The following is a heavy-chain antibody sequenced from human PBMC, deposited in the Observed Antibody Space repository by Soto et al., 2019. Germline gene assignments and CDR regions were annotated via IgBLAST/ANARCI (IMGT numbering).Heavy chain of an antibody. CDR1: GFSFSSFA. Sequence: EVQLLESGGGFIHPGGSLRLSCAASGFSFSSFAMNWVRQAPGKGLEWVAIISGSADSTFYADSVKGRFTISSDNSKSTLYLQINSRRAEDTAVYYCAKTRGAMIYAISVYGMDVWGQGTTVTVSS. CDR2: ISGSADST. CDR3: AKTRGAMIYAISVYGMDV. J-gene: IGHJ6*02. V-gene: IGHV3-23*01. D-gene: IGHD2-8*01.